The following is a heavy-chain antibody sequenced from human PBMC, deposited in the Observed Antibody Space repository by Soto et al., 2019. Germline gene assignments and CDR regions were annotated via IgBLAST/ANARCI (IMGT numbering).Heavy chain of an antibody. CDR1: GYTFTNYG. V-gene: IGHV1-18*01. CDR3: ATFLQLRPLGY. D-gene: IGHD1-1*01. CDR2: ITTYNGNT. J-gene: IGHJ4*02. Sequence: VQLVQSGGEVKKPGASVNVSCKTSGYTFTNYGISWVRQAPGQGLEFMGWITTYNGNTNYVQKFQDRVTMTRDTSTSTAYMELRSLRSDDTAMYYCATFLQLRPLGYWGQGTLVTVSS.